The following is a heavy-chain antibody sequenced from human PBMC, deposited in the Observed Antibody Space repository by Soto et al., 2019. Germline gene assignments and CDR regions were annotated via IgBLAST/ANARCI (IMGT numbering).Heavy chain of an antibody. D-gene: IGHD3-22*01. Sequence: QVQLVESGGGVVQPGTSLRLSCAASGFTFSNYAVHWVRQAPGEGLEWVAAMSSDGTNKYYADSVKGRFTISRDNSKNTMYLQMHSLRAEDTDVYYCSKTPWEKYYASWFDHWGQGTLVTVSS. CDR2: MSSDGTNK. CDR3: SKTPWEKYYASWFDH. V-gene: IGHV3-30*18. J-gene: IGHJ5*02. CDR1: GFTFSNYA.